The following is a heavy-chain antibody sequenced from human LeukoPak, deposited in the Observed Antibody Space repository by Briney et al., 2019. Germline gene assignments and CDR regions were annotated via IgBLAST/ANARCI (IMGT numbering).Heavy chain of an antibody. J-gene: IGHJ5*02. CDR1: GFTFDDYA. CDR2: ISWNSGSI. V-gene: IGHV3-9*01. Sequence: GRSLRLSCAASGFTFDDYAMHWVRQAPGKGLEWVSGISWNSGSIGYADSVKGRFTISRDNSKNTLYLQMNGLRAEDTAVYYCARHDWFDPWGQGTLVTVSS. CDR3: ARHDWFDP.